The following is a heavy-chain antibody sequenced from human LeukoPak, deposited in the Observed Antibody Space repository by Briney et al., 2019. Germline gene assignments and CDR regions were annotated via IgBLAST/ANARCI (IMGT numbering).Heavy chain of an antibody. Sequence: GGSLRLSCATYGYNFRNFEMTWVRQAPGKGLEWVSYIGTTGGNIYHADTVKGRFTTSRDNSNNSLSLHMNSLRAEDTAVYYCARLTRVSHGQDAFDIWGQGTVVAVSS. D-gene: IGHD6-6*01. V-gene: IGHV3-48*03. J-gene: IGHJ3*02. CDR2: IGTTGGNI. CDR1: GYNFRNFE. CDR3: ARLTRVSHGQDAFDI.